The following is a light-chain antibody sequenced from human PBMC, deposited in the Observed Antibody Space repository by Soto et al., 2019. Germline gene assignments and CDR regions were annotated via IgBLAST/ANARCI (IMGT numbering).Light chain of an antibody. CDR3: MQGTSWPWT. CDR2: RVS. V-gene: IGKV2-30*01. CDR1: QSLVKTDGITY. J-gene: IGKJ1*01. Sequence: DVVMSQSPLSLPVTLGQPASISCRSSQSLVKTDGITYLNWFHQRPGQSPRRLINRVSRRDSGVPDIFSGSGSGTDFTQKISRVEAEDVGVYYCMQGTSWPWTVGQGTKVDIK.